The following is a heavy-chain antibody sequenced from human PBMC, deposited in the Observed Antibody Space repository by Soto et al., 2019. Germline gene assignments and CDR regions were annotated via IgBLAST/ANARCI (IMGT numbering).Heavy chain of an antibody. CDR2: IYYSGST. J-gene: IGHJ4*01. CDR1: GGSISSGGYY. CDR3: ARVGNGYNLYYFDY. D-gene: IGHD5-12*01. V-gene: IGHV4-31*03. Sequence: QVQLQESGPGLVKPSQTLSLTCTVSGGSISSGGYYWSWIRQHPGKGLEWIGYIYYSGSTYYNPSLKSRVTISVDTSKNQFSLKLSSVTAADTAVYYCARVGNGYNLYYFDYWGQGTLVTVSA.